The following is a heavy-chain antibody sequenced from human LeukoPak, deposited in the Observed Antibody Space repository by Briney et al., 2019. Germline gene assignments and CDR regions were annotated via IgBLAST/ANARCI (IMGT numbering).Heavy chain of an antibody. J-gene: IGHJ4*02. CDR3: ARANFLYCSSTTCLFDY. CDR2: INPNSGDT. CDR1: GYTFTGYY. V-gene: IGHV1-2*02. Sequence: ASVNVSFKASGYTFTGYYMHWVRQAPGQGFEWMGWINPNSGDTNYAQKFQGRVTMTRDTSISTAHMEMSRLRSDDTAVYYCARANFLYCSSTTCLFDYWGQGTLVTVSS. D-gene: IGHD2-2*01.